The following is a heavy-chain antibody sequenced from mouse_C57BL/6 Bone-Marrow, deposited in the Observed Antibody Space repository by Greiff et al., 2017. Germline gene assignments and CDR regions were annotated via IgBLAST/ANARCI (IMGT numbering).Heavy chain of an antibody. CDR2: IDPEDGET. J-gene: IGHJ2*01. CDR1: GFNFKDYY. V-gene: IGHV14-2*01. Sequence: VQLQQSGAELVKPGASVKLSCTASGFNFKDYYMHWVKQRTEQGLEWIGRIDPEDGETKYATKFQGKATITVDTSSNTAYLQLSSLTSEDTPVYNCAGLFLDYGSQGTTLTVAS. CDR3: AGLFLDY.